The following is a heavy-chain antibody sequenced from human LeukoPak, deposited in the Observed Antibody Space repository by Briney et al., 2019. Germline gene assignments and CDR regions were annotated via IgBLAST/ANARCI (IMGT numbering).Heavy chain of an antibody. V-gene: IGHV4-34*01. J-gene: IGHJ5*02. Sequence: SETLSLTCAVYGGSFSGYYWSWIRQPPGKGLEWIGEINHSGSTNYNPSLKSRVTISVGTSKNQFSLKLSSVTAADTAVYYCAREEASAPRTIESGWFDPWGQGTLVTVSS. CDR1: GGSFSGYY. D-gene: IGHD6-25*01. CDR2: INHSGST. CDR3: AREEASAPRTIESGWFDP.